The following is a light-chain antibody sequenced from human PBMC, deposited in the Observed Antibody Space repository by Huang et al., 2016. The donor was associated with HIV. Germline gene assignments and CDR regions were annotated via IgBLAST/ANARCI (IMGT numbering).Light chain of an antibody. CDR1: QSVAKH. CDR3: HHYSNWPPTWT. V-gene: IGKV3-15*01. Sequence: EIVMTQSPATLSVSPGERATLSCRASQSVAKHFAWYQQKPGQAPRLLIYGASTRATGIPARFSGSGSGTGFTLTISSLQSEDFAVYYCHHYSNWPPTWTFGQGTKVEIK. CDR2: GAS. J-gene: IGKJ1*01.